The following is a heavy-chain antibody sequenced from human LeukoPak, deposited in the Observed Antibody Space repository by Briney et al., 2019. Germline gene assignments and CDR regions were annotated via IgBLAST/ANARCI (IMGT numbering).Heavy chain of an antibody. Sequence: GGSLRLSCAASGFTFSLYDMHWVRQAPGKGLEWVAVISYDGGSKYYADSVKGRFTISRDNSKNTLYLQMNSLGAEDTAVYYCAKGDYGMDVWGQGTTVTVSS. CDR3: AKGDYGMDV. V-gene: IGHV3-30*18. CDR1: GFTFSLYD. J-gene: IGHJ6*02. CDR2: ISYDGGSK.